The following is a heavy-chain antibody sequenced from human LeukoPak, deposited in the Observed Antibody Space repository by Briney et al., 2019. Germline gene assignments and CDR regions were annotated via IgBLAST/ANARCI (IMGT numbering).Heavy chain of an antibody. V-gene: IGHV4-30-2*01. D-gene: IGHD4/OR15-4a*01. CDR1: GGSFSGYY. Sequence: PSETLSLTCAVYGGSFSGYYWSWIRQPPGKGLEWIGYIYHSGSTYYNPSLKSRVTISVDRSKNQFSLKLSSVTAADTAVYYCARAASSGAAFYGMDVWGQGTTVTVSS. CDR2: IYHSGST. CDR3: ARAASSGAAFYGMDV. J-gene: IGHJ6*02.